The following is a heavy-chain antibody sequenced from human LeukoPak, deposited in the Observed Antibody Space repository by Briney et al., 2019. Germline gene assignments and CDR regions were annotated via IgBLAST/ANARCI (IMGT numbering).Heavy chain of an antibody. CDR1: GGTFSSYA. J-gene: IGHJ4*02. CDR2: IIPIFGTA. Sequence: GSSVKVSCKASGGTFSSYAISWVRQAPGQGLEWMGGIIPIFGTANYAQKFQGRVTITTDESTSTAYMELSSLRSEDTAVYYCACPGLTIFESPPYFDYWGQGTLATVSS. CDR3: ACPGLTIFESPPYFDY. D-gene: IGHD3-3*01. V-gene: IGHV1-69*05.